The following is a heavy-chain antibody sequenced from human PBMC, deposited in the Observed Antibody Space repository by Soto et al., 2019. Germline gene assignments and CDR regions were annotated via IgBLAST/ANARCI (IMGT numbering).Heavy chain of an antibody. CDR3: ARDRLVVITLDAFDI. CDR2: ISYDGSNK. CDR1: VFTFISYA. J-gene: IGHJ3*02. D-gene: IGHD3-22*01. V-gene: IGHV3-30-3*01. Sequence: PGWSLRLSCASSVFTFISYAMHWVRQAPGKGLEWVAVISYDGSNKYYADSVKGRFTISRDNSKNTLYLQMNSLRAEDTAVYYCARDRLVVITLDAFDIWGQGTMVTVSS.